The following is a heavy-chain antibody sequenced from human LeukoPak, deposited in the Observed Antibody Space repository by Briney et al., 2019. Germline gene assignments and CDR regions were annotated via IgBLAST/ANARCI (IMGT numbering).Heavy chain of an antibody. V-gene: IGHV6-1*01. Sequence: SQTLSLTCVIPGDSVSSNSAAWNWIRQSPSRGLEWLGRTYYRSKWSNDYAVSVKSRITINPDTSKNQFSLQLNFVTPEDTAVYYCARDGGSQWRGFDYWGQGTLVTVSS. J-gene: IGHJ4*02. CDR1: GDSVSSNSAA. CDR2: TYYRSKWSN. CDR3: ARDGGSQWRGFDY. D-gene: IGHD6-19*01.